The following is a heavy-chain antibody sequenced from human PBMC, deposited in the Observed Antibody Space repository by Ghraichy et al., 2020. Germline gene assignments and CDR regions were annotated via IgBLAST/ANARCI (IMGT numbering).Heavy chain of an antibody. Sequence: SETLSLTCAVYGGSFSGYYWSWIRQPPGKGLEWIGEINHSGSTNYNPSLKSRVTISVDTSKNQFSLKLSSVTAADTAVYYCARVSSYYDFWSGYYKGDGMDVWGQGTTVTVSS. D-gene: IGHD3-3*01. CDR3: ARVSSYYDFWSGYYKGDGMDV. CDR2: INHSGST. V-gene: IGHV4-34*01. CDR1: GGSFSGYY. J-gene: IGHJ6*02.